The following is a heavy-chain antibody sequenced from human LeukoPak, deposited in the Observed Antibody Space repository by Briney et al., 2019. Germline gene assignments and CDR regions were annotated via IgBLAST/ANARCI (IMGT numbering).Heavy chain of an antibody. J-gene: IGHJ4*02. D-gene: IGHD5-12*01. CDR2: ISYDGSNK. V-gene: IGHV3-30-3*01. CDR1: GLTFSSYA. Sequence: GGSLRLSCAASGLTFSSYAIHWVRQAPGKGLEWVAVISYDGSNKYYADSVKGRFTISRDNSKNTLYLQMNSLRAEDTAVYYCSRCIANIVATILDYWGQGTLVTVSS. CDR3: SRCIANIVATILDY.